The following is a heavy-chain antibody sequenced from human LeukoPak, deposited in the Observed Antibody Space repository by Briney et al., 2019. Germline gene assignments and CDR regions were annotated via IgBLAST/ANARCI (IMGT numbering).Heavy chain of an antibody. CDR2: IYYSGST. Sequence: SETLSLTCTVSGGSISSYYWSWIRQPPGKGLEWIGYIYYSGSTNYNPSLKSRVTISVDTSKNQFSLKLSSVTAADTAVYYCARAFFTGYYYGMDVWGQGTTVTVSS. V-gene: IGHV4-59*12. CDR3: ARAFFTGYYYGMDV. CDR1: GGSISSYY. D-gene: IGHD3-3*01. J-gene: IGHJ6*02.